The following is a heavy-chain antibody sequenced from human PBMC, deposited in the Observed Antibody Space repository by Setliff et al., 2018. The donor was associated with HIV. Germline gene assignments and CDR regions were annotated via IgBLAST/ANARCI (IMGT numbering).Heavy chain of an antibody. CDR2: INHSGST. V-gene: IGHV4-34*01. CDR1: GGSFSSYY. CDR3: AKYGPNCRSITCDEGYYFDS. J-gene: IGHJ4*02. D-gene: IGHD2-2*01. Sequence: PSETLSLTCAVYGGSFSSYYWSWIRQPPGKGLEWIGEINHSGSTNYSPSLKSRVTILVDTSKNQFSLKLSSVTAADTAVYYCAKYGPNCRSITCDEGYYFDSWGQGALVTVSS.